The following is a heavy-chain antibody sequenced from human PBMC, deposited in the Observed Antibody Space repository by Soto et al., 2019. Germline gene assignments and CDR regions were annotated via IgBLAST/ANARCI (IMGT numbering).Heavy chain of an antibody. V-gene: IGHV1-2*04. CDR2: IIPNSGGT. CDR1: GYNFTSNY. CDR3: ARDTSGYDHDYYFDY. Sequence: ASVKVSCKASGYNFTSNYIHWVRQAPGQGLEWMGWIIPNSGGTNYAQKFQGWVTMTRDTSISTAYMELSRLRSDDTAVYYCARDTSGYDHDYYFDYWGQGTLVTVSS. D-gene: IGHD5-12*01. J-gene: IGHJ4*02.